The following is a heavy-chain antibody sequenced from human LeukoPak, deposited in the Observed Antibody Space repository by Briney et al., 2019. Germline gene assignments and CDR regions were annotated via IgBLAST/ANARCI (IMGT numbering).Heavy chain of an antibody. Sequence: GGSLRLSCAASGFVFSASYMSWIRQAPGKGLEWVSYISSSGSTIYYADSVKGRFTISRDNAKNSLYLQMNSLRAEDTAVYYCARRLIAARLFDYWGQGTLVTVSS. D-gene: IGHD6-6*01. CDR3: ARRLIAARLFDY. CDR2: ISSSGSTI. CDR1: GFVFSASY. J-gene: IGHJ4*02. V-gene: IGHV3-11*01.